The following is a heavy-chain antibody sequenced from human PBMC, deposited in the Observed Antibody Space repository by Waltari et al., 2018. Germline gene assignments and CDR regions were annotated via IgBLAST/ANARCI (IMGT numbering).Heavy chain of an antibody. CDR3: ARDRGRGLYFDS. V-gene: IGHV4-4*02. CDR1: GDSVSSTSC. D-gene: IGHD2-15*01. Sequence: QLQESGPGLVKPSGTLSLTCTVFGDSVSSTSCWSWVRQPPGKGLEWIGQVTRRGKPNYYPSFASRVTMSLDTSTNHFSLTMTSATAADTAVYYCARDRGRGLYFDSWGQGILVTVSP. CDR2: VTRRGKP. J-gene: IGHJ4*02.